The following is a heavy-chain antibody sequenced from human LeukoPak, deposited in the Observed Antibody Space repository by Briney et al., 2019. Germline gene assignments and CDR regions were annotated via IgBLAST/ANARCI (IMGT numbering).Heavy chain of an antibody. CDR1: GYNFTDYY. Sequence: ASVKVSCKASGYNFTDYYVHWVRQAPGQGLEWMGRISPNSGGTNYAQKFRGRLTVTRDTSISTAYMALSSLRSDDTAVYYCAKNRAGDYADYWGQGTLVTVSS. V-gene: IGHV1-2*06. J-gene: IGHJ4*02. D-gene: IGHD4-17*01. CDR3: AKNRAGDYADY. CDR2: ISPNSGGT.